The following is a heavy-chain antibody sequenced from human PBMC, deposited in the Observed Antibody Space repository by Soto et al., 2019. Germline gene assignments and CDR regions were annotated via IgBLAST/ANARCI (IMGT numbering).Heavy chain of an antibody. D-gene: IGHD2-21*02. CDR2: IYWDDDK. CDR1: GFSLSTSGLG. V-gene: IGHV2-5*02. Sequence: QITLKASGPTLVKPTQTLTLTCTFSGFSLSTSGLGAGWIRQPPGKALEWLALIYWDDDKRYSPSLKSRLTITKDSSKNRVVLTMTNMDPVYTATDYCAHRQTYCGVNCYSGFDYWGQGTLVTVSS. J-gene: IGHJ4*02. CDR3: AHRQTYCGVNCYSGFDY.